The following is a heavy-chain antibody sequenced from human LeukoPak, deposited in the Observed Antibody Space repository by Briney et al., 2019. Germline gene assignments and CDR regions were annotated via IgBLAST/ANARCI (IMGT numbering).Heavy chain of an antibody. Sequence: PGGSLRLSCVASGFTFDDYAMYWVRQAPGKGLEWVSFISWDGGTTYYADSVKGRFTISRDNSKNSLYLQMNSLRAEDTALYYCATSSGYCSGGSCPDYWGQGTLVTVSS. V-gene: IGHV3-43D*04. CDR2: ISWDGGTT. J-gene: IGHJ4*02. D-gene: IGHD2-15*01. CDR3: ATSSGYCSGGSCPDY. CDR1: GFTFDDYA.